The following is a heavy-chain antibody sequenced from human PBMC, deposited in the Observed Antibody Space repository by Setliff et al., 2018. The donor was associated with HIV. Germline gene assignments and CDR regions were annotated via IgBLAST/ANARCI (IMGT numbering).Heavy chain of an antibody. J-gene: IGHJ4*02. D-gene: IGHD6-19*01. CDR1: GYKFTSYW. CDR3: VRDQIGDVQVAGTWGT. Sequence: GESLKISCKDSGYKFTSYWVGWVRQMPGRGLEWMGFINPSTSEVRYRPSLQGQVTMSVDKSISTAFLQWSSLAASDTAMYYCVRDQIGDVQVAGTWGTRGQGTLVTVSS. CDR2: INPSTSEV. V-gene: IGHV5-51*01.